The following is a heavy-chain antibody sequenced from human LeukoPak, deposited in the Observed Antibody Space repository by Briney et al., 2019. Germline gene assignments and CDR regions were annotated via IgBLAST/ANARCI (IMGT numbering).Heavy chain of an antibody. Sequence: GGSLRLSCAASGFTFTSYSMNWVRQAPGKGLEWVSTISGGGGSTYYADSVKGRFTISRDNSKNTLYLQMNSLRAEDTAVYYCAKVGPSTESDYWGQGTLVTVSS. CDR2: ISGGGGST. V-gene: IGHV3-23*01. J-gene: IGHJ4*02. CDR1: GFTFTSYS. D-gene: IGHD5/OR15-5a*01. CDR3: AKVGPSTESDY.